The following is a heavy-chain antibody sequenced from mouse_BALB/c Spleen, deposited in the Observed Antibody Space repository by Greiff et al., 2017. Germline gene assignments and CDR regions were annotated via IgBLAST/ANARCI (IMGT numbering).Heavy chain of an antibody. V-gene: IGHV5-4*02. CDR2: ISDGGSYT. J-gene: IGHJ3*01. CDR1: GFTFSDYY. Sequence: DVMLVESGGGLVKPGGSLKLSCAASGFTFSDYYMYWVRQTPEKRLEWVATISDGGSYTYYPDSVKGRFTISRDNAKNNLYLQMSSLKSEDTAMYYCARHGSSYWFAYWGQGTLVTVSA. CDR3: ARHGSSYWFAY. D-gene: IGHD1-1*01.